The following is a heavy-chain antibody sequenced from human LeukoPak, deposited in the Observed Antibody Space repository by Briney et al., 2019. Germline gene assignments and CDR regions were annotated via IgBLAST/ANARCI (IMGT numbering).Heavy chain of an antibody. J-gene: IGHJ5*02. D-gene: IGHD2-2*01. CDR3: ARAFIVVVPAAPGEWFDP. V-gene: IGHV3-9*01. Sequence: GRSLRLSCAASGFTFDDYAMHWVRQAPGKGLEWVSGISWNSGSIGYADSVKGRFTISRDNAKNSLYLQMNSLRAEDTAVYYCARAFIVVVPAAPGEWFDPWGQGTLVTVSS. CDR1: GFTFDDYA. CDR2: ISWNSGSI.